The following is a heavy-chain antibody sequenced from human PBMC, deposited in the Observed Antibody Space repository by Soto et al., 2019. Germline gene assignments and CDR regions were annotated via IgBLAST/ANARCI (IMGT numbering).Heavy chain of an antibody. D-gene: IGHD6-13*01. CDR2: ISGYTGNR. J-gene: IGHJ5*02. Sequence: QVQLVQSGAEVKKPGASVKVSCKASGYAFSTYGISWVRQAPGQGLEWMGWISGYTGNRNYAQKFQDRVSMTTDTSTSTAYMELRSLRSDDTAVYFCARGAAAVWFDPWGQGTLVTVSP. CDR3: ARGAAAVWFDP. CDR1: GYAFSTYG. V-gene: IGHV1-18*01.